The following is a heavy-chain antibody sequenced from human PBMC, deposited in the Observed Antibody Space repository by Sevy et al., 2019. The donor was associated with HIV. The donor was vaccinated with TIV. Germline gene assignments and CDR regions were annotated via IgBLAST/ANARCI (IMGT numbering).Heavy chain of an antibody. CDR1: GFTFSSYS. D-gene: IGHD6-19*01. J-gene: IGHJ4*02. CDR3: ARGVGIAVAGTGNY. CDR2: ISSSSSYI. Sequence: GGSLRLSCAASGFTFSSYSMNWVHQAPGKGLEWVSSISSSSSYIYYADSVKGRFTISRDNAKNSLYLQMNSLRAEDTAVYYCARGVGIAVAGTGNYWGQGTLVTVSS. V-gene: IGHV3-21*01.